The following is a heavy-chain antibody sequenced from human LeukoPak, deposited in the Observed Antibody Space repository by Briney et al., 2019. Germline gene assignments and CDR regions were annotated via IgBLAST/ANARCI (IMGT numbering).Heavy chain of an antibody. V-gene: IGHV4-59*01. CDR2: IYYSGST. CDR3: GGGYVSGAVDY. Sequence: SETLSLTCTVSGGPISSYYWSWIRQPPGKGLEWIGYIYYSGSTNYNPSLKSRVTISVDTSKNQFSLKLSSVTAADTAVYYCGGGYVSGAVDYWGQGTLVTVSS. J-gene: IGHJ4*02. CDR1: GGPISSYY. D-gene: IGHD5-12*01.